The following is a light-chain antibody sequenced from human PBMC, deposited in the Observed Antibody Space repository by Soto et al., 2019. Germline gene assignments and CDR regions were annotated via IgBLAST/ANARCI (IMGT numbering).Light chain of an antibody. CDR2: ENN. Sequence: QSVLTQPPSVSAAPGQKVTISCSGSSSHIGNNYVSWYQQLPGTAHKLLIYENNKRPSGIPDRFSGSKSGTSTTLGITGLQTGDEADYCCGTWDSSLSAYVFGTGTKVTVL. CDR1: SSHIGNNY. J-gene: IGLJ1*01. CDR3: GTWDSSLSAYV. V-gene: IGLV1-51*02.